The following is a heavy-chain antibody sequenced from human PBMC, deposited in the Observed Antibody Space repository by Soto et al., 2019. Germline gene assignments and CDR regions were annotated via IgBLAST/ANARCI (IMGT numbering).Heavy chain of an antibody. CDR2: ISYDGSNK. V-gene: IGHV3-30*18. CDR3: AKVPYSYGPQLYFDY. Sequence: HPGGSLRLSCAASGFTFSSYGMHWVRQAPGKGLEWVAVISYDGSNKYYADSVKGRFTISRDNSKNTLYLQMNSLRAEDTAVYYCAKVPYSYGPQLYFDYWGQGTLVTVSS. J-gene: IGHJ4*02. CDR1: GFTFSSYG. D-gene: IGHD5-18*01.